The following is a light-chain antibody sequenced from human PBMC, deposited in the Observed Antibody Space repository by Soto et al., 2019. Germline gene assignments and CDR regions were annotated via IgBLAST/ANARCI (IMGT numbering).Light chain of an antibody. Sequence: QSALTQPRSVSGSPGQSVTISCPGTSSDVGGYNYVSWYQQNPGKAPKLMIYDVSKRPSGVSDRFSGSKSANTASLIISGLQAEDVADYYCCSYAGNTLVVFGGGTKLTVL. J-gene: IGLJ2*01. CDR3: CSYAGNTLVV. V-gene: IGLV2-11*01. CDR1: SSDVGGYNY. CDR2: DVS.